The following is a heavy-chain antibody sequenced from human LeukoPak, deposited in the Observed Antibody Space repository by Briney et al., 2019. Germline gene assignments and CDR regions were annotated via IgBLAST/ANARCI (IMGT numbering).Heavy chain of an antibody. CDR1: GFTFGDYA. Sequence: GGSLRLSCTASGFTFGDYAMSWFRQAPGKGLEWVGFIRSKAYGGTTEYAASVKGRFTISRDDSKSIAYLQMNSLKTEDTAVYYCTREGSSGWSSHDYWGQGTLVTVSS. CDR3: TREGSSGWSSHDY. D-gene: IGHD6-19*01. J-gene: IGHJ4*02. V-gene: IGHV3-49*03. CDR2: IRSKAYGGTT.